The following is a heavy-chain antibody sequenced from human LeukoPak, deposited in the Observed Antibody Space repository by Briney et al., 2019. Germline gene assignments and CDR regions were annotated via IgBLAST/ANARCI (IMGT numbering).Heavy chain of an antibody. Sequence: PSETLSLTCAVYGGSFSSYYWSWIRQPPGKGLEWIGYIYYSGSTNYNPSLKSRVTISVDTSKNQFSLKLSSVTAADTAVYYCARDSDVVVPAAGFDPWGQGTLVTVSS. CDR2: IYYSGST. CDR1: GGSFSSYY. D-gene: IGHD2-2*01. CDR3: ARDSDVVVPAAGFDP. J-gene: IGHJ5*02. V-gene: IGHV4-59*01.